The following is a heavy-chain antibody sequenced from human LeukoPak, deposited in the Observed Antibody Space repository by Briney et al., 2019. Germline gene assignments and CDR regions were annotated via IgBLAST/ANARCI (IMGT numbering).Heavy chain of an antibody. D-gene: IGHD2-21*02. Sequence: PPETLSLTCTVSGGSISSTNYYWSWVRQPAGKGLEWIGRIYASGSTNYNPSLKSRVTISVNTSNNQFSLKLSSMTAADTAVYYCARNTAGGYYYMDVWGKGTTVTVSS. CDR1: GGSISSTNYY. CDR2: IYASGST. J-gene: IGHJ6*03. CDR3: ARNTAGGYYYMDV. V-gene: IGHV4-61*02.